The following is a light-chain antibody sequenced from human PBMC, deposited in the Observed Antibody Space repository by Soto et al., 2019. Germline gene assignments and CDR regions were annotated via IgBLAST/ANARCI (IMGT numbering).Light chain of an antibody. V-gene: IGKV1-5*03. CDR1: QSISSW. CDR3: QQYNSYAIT. J-gene: IGKJ5*01. CDR2: KAS. Sequence: DIQMTQSPSTLSASVGDRVTITCRASQSISSWLAWYQQKPGKAPKLLIYKASSLESGVPSRFSGSGSGTEFTLTISSLQPDDVATYYCQQYNSYAITFGRGTRLEIK.